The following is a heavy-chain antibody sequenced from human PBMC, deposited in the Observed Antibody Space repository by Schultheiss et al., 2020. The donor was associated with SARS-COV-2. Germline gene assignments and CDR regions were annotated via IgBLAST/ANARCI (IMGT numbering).Heavy chain of an antibody. V-gene: IGHV5-51*01. CDR3: ARRYCGGGTCFDAFDI. CDR1: GYSFTNHW. CDR2: IYPGDSDT. J-gene: IGHJ3*02. D-gene: IGHD2-15*01. Sequence: GGSLRLSCKGSGYSFTNHWIGWVRQMPGKGLEWMGIIYPGDSDTRYSPSFQGQVSISADKSITTAYLQWSSLKASDTAMYYCARRYCGGGTCFDAFDIWGQGTMVTVSS.